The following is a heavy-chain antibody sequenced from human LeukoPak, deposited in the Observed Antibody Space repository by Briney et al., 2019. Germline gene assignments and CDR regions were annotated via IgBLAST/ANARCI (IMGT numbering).Heavy chain of an antibody. Sequence: PSETLSLTCTVSGVSISSLSWSWIRQPPGGGLESIGSISNTGATNYNHTLKTRVTISVDTSNNEVSMKVTSVNAADTAVYYCARGSDSYGYPYYYYYYMDVWGKGTTVTVSS. CDR2: ISNTGAT. CDR1: GVSISSLS. CDR3: ARGSDSYGYPYYYYYYMDV. D-gene: IGHD5-18*01. V-gene: IGHV4-59*11. J-gene: IGHJ6*03.